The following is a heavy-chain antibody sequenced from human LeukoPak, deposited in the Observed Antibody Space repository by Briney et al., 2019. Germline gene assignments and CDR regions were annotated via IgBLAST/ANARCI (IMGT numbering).Heavy chain of an antibody. V-gene: IGHV3-23*01. CDR1: GFTFSSYA. Sequence: GGSLRLSCAASGFTFSSYAMSWVRQAPGKGLEWVSAISGSGGSTYYADSVKGRFTISRDNSKNTLYLRMNSLRAEDTAVYYCAKASGWHELYYFDYWGQGTLVTVSS. J-gene: IGHJ4*02. CDR2: ISGSGGST. CDR3: AKASGWHELYYFDY. D-gene: IGHD6-19*01.